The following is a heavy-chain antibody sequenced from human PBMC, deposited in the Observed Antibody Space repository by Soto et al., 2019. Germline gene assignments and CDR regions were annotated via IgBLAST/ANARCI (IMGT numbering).Heavy chain of an antibody. V-gene: IGHV2-26*01. D-gene: IGHD4-17*01. CDR2: IFSNDEK. Sequence: QVTLKESGPVLVKPTETLTLTCTLSAFPLSNGRMGVSWIRQPPGWALEWLAHIFSNDEKSYNTSLKSRLTISKDTSKSQVVLTMTNMDPIDTATYYCARIRFSTTGHWFDPWGQGTLVTVSS. J-gene: IGHJ5*02. CDR3: ARIRFSTTGHWFDP. CDR1: AFPLSNGRMG.